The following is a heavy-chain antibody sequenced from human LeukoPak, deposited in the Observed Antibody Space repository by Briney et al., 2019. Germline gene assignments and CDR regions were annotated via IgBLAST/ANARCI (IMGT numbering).Heavy chain of an antibody. Sequence: GGSLRLSCAASEFTFSSYAMSWVRQAPGKGLEGVSAISGSGGSTYYADSVKGRFTISRDNSKNTLYLQMNSLRAEDTAVYYCAKDGYCSSTSCYPYYYYYGMDVWGQGTTVTVSS. CDR1: EFTFSSYA. J-gene: IGHJ6*02. V-gene: IGHV3-23*01. D-gene: IGHD2-2*03. CDR2: ISGSGGST. CDR3: AKDGYCSSTSCYPYYYYYGMDV.